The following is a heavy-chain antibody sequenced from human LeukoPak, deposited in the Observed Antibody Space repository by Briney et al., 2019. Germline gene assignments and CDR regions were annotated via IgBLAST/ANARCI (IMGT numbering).Heavy chain of an antibody. CDR2: ISAYNGNT. V-gene: IGHV1-18*01. CDR1: GYTFTSYG. CDR3: ARGEDGYNYAGVY. J-gene: IGHJ4*02. D-gene: IGHD5-24*01. Sequence: ASVKVSCKASGYTFTSYGISWVRQAPGQGLEWMGWISAYNGNTNYAQKFQGRVTMTRNTSISTAYMELSSLRSEDTAVYYCARGEDGYNYAGVYWGQGTLVTVSS.